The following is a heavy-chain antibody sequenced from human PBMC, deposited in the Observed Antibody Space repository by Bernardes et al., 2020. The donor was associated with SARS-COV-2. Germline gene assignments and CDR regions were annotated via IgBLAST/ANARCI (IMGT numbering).Heavy chain of an antibody. CDR2: ISNDADTT. Sequence: GGSLRLSCAASGFTFTTYAMTWVRQAPGKGLEWVSSISNDADTTYSADSVKGRFIISRDNSKNTLYLQMHSLRAEDTAIYYCAKERYDSSGYYYDFWGQGTLVTVSS. V-gene: IGHV3-23*01. CDR1: GFTFTTYA. CDR3: AKERYDSSGYYYDF. J-gene: IGHJ4*02. D-gene: IGHD3-22*01.